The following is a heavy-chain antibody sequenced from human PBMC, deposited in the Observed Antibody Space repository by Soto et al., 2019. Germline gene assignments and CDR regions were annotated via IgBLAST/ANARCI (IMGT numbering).Heavy chain of an antibody. CDR2: IYSGGDT. CDR3: ARAGAGHTDRFVDYYGMDV. Sequence: EVQLVESGGGLTQRGGSLRLSCAASGFTVSTNNMTWVRQAPGKGLEWVSVIYSGGDTFYEDSVKGRFTISRDNTKNTLYLQMNSLTADDTAVYYCARAGAGHTDRFVDYYGMDVWGQGTTVTVSS. J-gene: IGHJ6*02. D-gene: IGHD3-10*01. V-gene: IGHV3-53*01. CDR1: GFTVSTNN.